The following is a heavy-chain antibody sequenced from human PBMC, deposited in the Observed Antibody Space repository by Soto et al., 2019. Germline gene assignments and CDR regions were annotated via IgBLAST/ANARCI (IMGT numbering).Heavy chain of an antibody. J-gene: IGHJ4*02. D-gene: IGHD6-6*01. Sequence: GGSLRLSCAASGFTFSSYGMHWVRQAPGKGLEWVAVIWYDGSNKYYADSVKGRFTISRDNSKNTLYLQMNSLRAEDTAVYYCARSIAARGDDFDYWGQGTLVTASS. CDR2: IWYDGSNK. CDR3: ARSIAARGDDFDY. CDR1: GFTFSSYG. V-gene: IGHV3-33*01.